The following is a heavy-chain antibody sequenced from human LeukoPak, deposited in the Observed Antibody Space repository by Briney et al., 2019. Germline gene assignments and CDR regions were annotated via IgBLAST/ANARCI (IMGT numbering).Heavy chain of an antibody. J-gene: IGHJ3*01. D-gene: IGHD6-13*01. V-gene: IGHV3-23*01. CDR2: ATDCSA. Sequence: PGGSLRLSCAASGFTVSSYGMSATDCSAQYAESVKGRFTISRDNSKNSLYLQMNSLRDKGTAVYCCAKARIASAGTGVFDVWGQGTMVTVSS. CDR3: AKARIASAGTGVFDV. CDR1: GFTVSSYG.